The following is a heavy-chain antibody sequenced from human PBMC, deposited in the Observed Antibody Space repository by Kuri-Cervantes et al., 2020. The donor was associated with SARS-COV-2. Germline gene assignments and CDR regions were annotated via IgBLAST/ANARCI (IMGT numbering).Heavy chain of an antibody. CDR3: AKFRGSGWTDAFDI. D-gene: IGHD6-19*01. J-gene: IGHJ3*02. V-gene: IGHV3-23*01. CDR1: GFTVSSNY. CDR2: ISGSGGST. Sequence: GESLKISCAASGFTVSSNYMSWVRQAPGKGLEWVSAISGSGGSTYYADSVKGRFTISRDNSKNTLYLQMNSLRAEDTAVYYCAKFRGSGWTDAFDIWGQGTMVTVSS.